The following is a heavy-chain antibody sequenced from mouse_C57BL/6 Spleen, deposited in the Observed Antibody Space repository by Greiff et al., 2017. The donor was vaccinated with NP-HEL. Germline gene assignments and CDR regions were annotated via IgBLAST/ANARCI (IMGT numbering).Heavy chain of an antibody. J-gene: IGHJ3*01. D-gene: IGHD2-4*01. Sequence: QVQLQQSGAELVRPGASVTLSCKASGYTFTDYEMHWVKQTPVHGLEWIGAIDPETGGTAYNQKFKGKAILTADKSSSTAYMDLRSLTSEDSAVYYCTRDYDYDGAWFAYWGQGTLVTVSA. CDR2: IDPETGGT. V-gene: IGHV1-15*01. CDR3: TRDYDYDGAWFAY. CDR1: GYTFTDYE.